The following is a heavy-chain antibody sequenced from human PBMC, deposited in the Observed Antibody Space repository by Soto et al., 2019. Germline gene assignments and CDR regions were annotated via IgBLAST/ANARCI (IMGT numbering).Heavy chain of an antibody. D-gene: IGHD3-10*01. Sequence: PSETLSLTCTVSGGSISSSSYYWGWIRQPPGKGLEWIGSIYYSGSTYYNPSLKSRVTISVDTSKNQFSLKLSSVTAADTAVYYCARHXNYGSGSYYNVGNWFDPWGQGTLVTVSS. J-gene: IGHJ5*02. CDR2: IYYSGST. CDR3: ARHXNYGSGSYYNVGNWFDP. CDR1: GGSISSSSYY. V-gene: IGHV4-39*01.